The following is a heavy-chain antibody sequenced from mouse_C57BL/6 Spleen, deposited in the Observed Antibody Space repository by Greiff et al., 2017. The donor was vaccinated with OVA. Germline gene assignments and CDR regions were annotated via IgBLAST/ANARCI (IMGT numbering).Heavy chain of an antibody. J-gene: IGHJ1*03. Sequence: QVQLQQSGPELVKPGASVKLSCKASGYTFTSYDINLVKQRPGPGLEWIGWIYPRYGSTKYHEKFKGTATLTVDTSSSTAYMELHSLTSEDSAVYVCARELQGYFDVWGTGTTGTVSS. CDR2: IYPRYGST. CDR3: ARELQGYFDV. D-gene: IGHD1-1*01. CDR1: GYTFTSYD. V-gene: IGHV1-85*01.